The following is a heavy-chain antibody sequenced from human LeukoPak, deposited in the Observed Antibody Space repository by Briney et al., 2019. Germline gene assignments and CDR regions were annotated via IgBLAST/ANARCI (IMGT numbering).Heavy chain of an antibody. CDR2: IYDSVNT. J-gene: IGHJ6*02. CDR3: ARDRELGV. Sequence: PSETLSLTCTVSGGSISIFYWSWLRQPPGKGLEWIGYIYDSVNTNYNPSLKSRVTISVDMSRNQFSLKLNSVTAADTAIYYWARDRELGVWGQGTTVTVSS. V-gene: IGHV4-59*01. D-gene: IGHD1-26*01. CDR1: GGSISIFY.